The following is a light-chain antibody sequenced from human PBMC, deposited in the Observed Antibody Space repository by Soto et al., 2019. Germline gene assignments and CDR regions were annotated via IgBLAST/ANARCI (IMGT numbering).Light chain of an antibody. Sequence: QSVLTQPPSVSGAPGLRVTISCTGSSSNIGAGYDVHWYQQLPGTAPKLLIYGNINRPSGVPDRFSGSKSGTSASLAITGLQAEDEADYYCQSYDSTLSGVLFGGGTQLTVL. CDR1: SSNIGAGYD. CDR2: GNI. V-gene: IGLV1-40*01. J-gene: IGLJ2*01. CDR3: QSYDSTLSGVL.